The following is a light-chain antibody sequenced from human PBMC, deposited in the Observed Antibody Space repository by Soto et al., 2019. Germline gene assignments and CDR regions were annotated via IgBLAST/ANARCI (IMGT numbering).Light chain of an antibody. CDR3: QVWYSSTDLYV. CDR1: NIGSES. J-gene: IGLJ1*01. CDR2: DDS. V-gene: IGLV3-21*02. Sequence: ELTQPPSVSVAPGQTARITCGGNNIGSESVHWYQQRPGQAPVLVVYDDSDRPSGIPERLSGSNSANTATLTISRVEAGDEADYYCQVWYSSTDLYVFGSGTKVTVL.